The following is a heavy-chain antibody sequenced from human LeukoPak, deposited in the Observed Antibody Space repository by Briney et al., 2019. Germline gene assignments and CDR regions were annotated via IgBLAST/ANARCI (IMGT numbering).Heavy chain of an antibody. CDR3: ARQKRFLEWLFFDY. CDR1: GGSFSGYY. D-gene: IGHD3-3*01. Sequence: SETLSLTCAVYGGSFSGYYWSWIRQPPGKGLEWIGEINHSGSTNYNPSLKSRVTISVDTSKNQFSLKLSSVTAADTAVYYCARQKRFLEWLFFDYWGQGTLVTVSS. J-gene: IGHJ4*02. CDR2: INHSGST. V-gene: IGHV4-34*01.